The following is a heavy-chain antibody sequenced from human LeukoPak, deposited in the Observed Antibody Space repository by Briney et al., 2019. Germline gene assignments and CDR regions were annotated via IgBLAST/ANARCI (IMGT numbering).Heavy chain of an antibody. CDR2: IYSSGST. CDR1: GGSISSYY. J-gene: IGHJ4*02. Sequence: SETLSLTCTVSGGSISSYYWNWIRQPPGKGLEWIGHIYSSGSTKYNPSLKSRVTISVDTSKNQFSLKLISVTAADTAVYYCARGQLATGIFDHWGQGTLVTVSS. D-gene: IGHD6-6*01. V-gene: IGHV4-59*01. CDR3: ARGQLATGIFDH.